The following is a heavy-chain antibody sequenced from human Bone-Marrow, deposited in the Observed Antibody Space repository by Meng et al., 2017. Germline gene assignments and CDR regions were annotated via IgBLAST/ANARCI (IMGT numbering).Heavy chain of an antibody. Sequence: EVELVDAGGGFVKLGGSLRLSCAASGFTFSTAWMTWVRQAQGKGLEWIGRMKSNVDGGTVDYAAAVKGRFFISRDDSENTFYLQMNSLKTEDTAVYYCSGHVDYWGHGTLVTVSS. CDR1: GFTFSTAW. CDR2: MKSNVDGGTV. CDR3: SGHVDY. V-gene: IGHV3-15*01. J-gene: IGHJ4*01.